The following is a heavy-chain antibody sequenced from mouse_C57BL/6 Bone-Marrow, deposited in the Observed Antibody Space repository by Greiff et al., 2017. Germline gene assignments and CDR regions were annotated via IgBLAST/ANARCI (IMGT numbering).Heavy chain of an antibody. D-gene: IGHD1-1*01. Sequence: EVQLQQSGPELVKPGASVKISCKASGYTFTDYYMNWVKQSHGKSLEWIGDINPNNGGTSYNQKFKGKATLTVDKSSSTAYMELRSLTSEDSAVYYCAREAYYYGSSAAWFAYWGQGTLVTVSA. J-gene: IGHJ3*01. CDR2: INPNNGGT. CDR1: GYTFTDYY. CDR3: AREAYYYGSSAAWFAY. V-gene: IGHV1-26*01.